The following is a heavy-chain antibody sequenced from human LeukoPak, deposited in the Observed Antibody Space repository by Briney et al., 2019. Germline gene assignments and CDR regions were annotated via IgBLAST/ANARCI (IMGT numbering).Heavy chain of an antibody. CDR3: ARDFSSSYGTVGAFDI. Sequence: ASVKVSCKASGYTFTGYYMHWVRQAPGQGLEWMGWINPNSGGTNYAQKFQGRVTMTRDTSISTAYMELSRLRSDDTAVYYCARDFSSSYGTVGAFDIWGQGTMVTVSS. CDR1: GYTFTGYY. CDR2: INPNSGGT. V-gene: IGHV1-2*02. D-gene: IGHD6-13*01. J-gene: IGHJ3*02.